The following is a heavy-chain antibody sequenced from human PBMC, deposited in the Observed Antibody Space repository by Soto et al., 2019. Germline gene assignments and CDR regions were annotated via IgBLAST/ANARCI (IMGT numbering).Heavy chain of an antibody. CDR1: GGSFSGYY. Sequence: SETLSLTCAVYGGSFSGYYLSWIRQPPGKGLEWIGEINHSGSTNYNPSLKSRVTISVDTSKNQFSLKLSSVTAADMAVYYCAGQLRSPYQYSSSSAADYWGQGTLVTVYS. J-gene: IGHJ4*02. V-gene: IGHV4-34*01. CDR3: AGQLRSPYQYSSSSAADY. D-gene: IGHD6-6*01. CDR2: INHSGST.